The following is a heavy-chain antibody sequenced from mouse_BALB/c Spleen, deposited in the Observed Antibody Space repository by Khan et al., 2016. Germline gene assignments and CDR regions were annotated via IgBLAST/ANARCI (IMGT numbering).Heavy chain of an antibody. CDR2: ISYDGSN. CDR3: ATYGNYEGFAY. Sequence: EVQLQESGPGLVKPSQSLSLTCSVTGYSITSGYYWNWIRQFPGNKLEWMGYISYDGSNNYNPSLKNRISITRDTSKNQFFLKLNSVTTEETATYYCATYGNYEGFAYWGQGTLVTVSA. J-gene: IGHJ3*01. CDR1: GYSITSGYY. D-gene: IGHD2-1*01. V-gene: IGHV3-6*02.